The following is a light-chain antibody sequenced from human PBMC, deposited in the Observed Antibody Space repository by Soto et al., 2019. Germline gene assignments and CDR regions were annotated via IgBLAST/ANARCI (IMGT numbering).Light chain of an antibody. V-gene: IGKV1-5*01. CDR1: QSISSW. CDR3: QQYNSYSPLT. J-gene: IGKJ4*01. CDR2: DAF. Sequence: DIQMTRSPSSLSASVGDRVTITCRASQSISSWLAWYQQKPGKAPKLLIFDAFSLESGVPSRFSGSRSGTEFTLTISSLQPDDYATYYCQQYNSYSPLTFGGGTKVDIK.